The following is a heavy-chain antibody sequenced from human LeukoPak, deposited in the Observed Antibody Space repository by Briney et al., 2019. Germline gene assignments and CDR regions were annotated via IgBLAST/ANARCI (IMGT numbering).Heavy chain of an antibody. CDR2: ISVYNANI. CDR1: GYNFPNYG. Sequence: ASVRISCKASGYNFPNYGISWMRQAPGQGLEWMGWISVYNANINYAQKFQGRVTMTTDTSTSTAYMELRSLISDDTAVYYCARGDGDYWGQGTLVTVSS. V-gene: IGHV1-18*01. J-gene: IGHJ4*02. D-gene: IGHD5-24*01. CDR3: ARGDGDY.